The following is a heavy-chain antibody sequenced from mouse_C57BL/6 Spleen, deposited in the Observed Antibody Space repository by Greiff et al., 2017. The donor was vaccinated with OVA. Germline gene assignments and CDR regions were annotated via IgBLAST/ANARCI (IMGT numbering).Heavy chain of an antibody. D-gene: IGHD1-1*01. Sequence: QVQLQQSGPGLVQPSQSLSITCTVSGFSLTSYGVHWVRQSPGKGLEWLGVIWRGGSTDYNAAFMSRLSITKDNSKSQVFFKMNSLQADDTAIYXCARYYYGSSYGYFDVWGTGTTVTVSS. V-gene: IGHV2-5*01. CDR3: ARYYYGSSYGYFDV. CDR2: IWRGGST. J-gene: IGHJ1*03. CDR1: GFSLTSYG.